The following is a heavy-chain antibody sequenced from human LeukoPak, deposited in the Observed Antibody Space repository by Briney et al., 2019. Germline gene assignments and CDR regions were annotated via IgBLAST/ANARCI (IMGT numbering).Heavy chain of an antibody. CDR2: ISSSSSYI. CDR1: GFTFSSYS. V-gene: IGHV3-21*01. Sequence: PGGSLRLSCAASGFTFSSYSMNWVRQAPGKGLEWVSSISSSSSYIYYADSVKGRFTISRDNSKNTLYLQMNSLRAEDTAVYYCARDRTTLNFDYWGQGTLVTVSS. D-gene: IGHD4-4*01. CDR3: ARDRTTLNFDY. J-gene: IGHJ4*02.